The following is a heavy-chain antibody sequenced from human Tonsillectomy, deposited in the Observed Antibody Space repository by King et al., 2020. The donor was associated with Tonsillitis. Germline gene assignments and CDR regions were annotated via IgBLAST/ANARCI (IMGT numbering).Heavy chain of an antibody. V-gene: IGHV4-34*01. D-gene: IGHD2-15*01. CDR1: GGSFSGYY. CDR3: ARGYCSGGSCYNPYYYYYYMDV. Sequence: VQLQQWGAGLLKPSETLSPTCAVYGGSFSGYYWSWIRQPPGKGLEWIGEINHSGSTNYNPSLKSRVTISVDTSKNQFSLKLSSVTAADTAVYYCARGYCSGGSCYNPYYYYYYMDVWGKGTTVTVSS. CDR2: INHSGST. J-gene: IGHJ6*03.